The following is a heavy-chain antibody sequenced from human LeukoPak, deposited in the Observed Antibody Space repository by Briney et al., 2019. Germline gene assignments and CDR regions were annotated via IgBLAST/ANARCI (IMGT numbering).Heavy chain of an antibody. Sequence: GGSLRLSCAASGFDFGAYEMNWVRQAPGKGLEWVAHFAGSDTTKYYADSVRGRFTISRDNAKKSLYLQMDSLRAEDTALYYCTTLGYHLDSWGQGTLVTVSS. V-gene: IGHV3-48*03. J-gene: IGHJ4*02. CDR3: TTLGYHLDS. D-gene: IGHD3-22*01. CDR2: FAGSDTTK. CDR1: GFDFGAYE.